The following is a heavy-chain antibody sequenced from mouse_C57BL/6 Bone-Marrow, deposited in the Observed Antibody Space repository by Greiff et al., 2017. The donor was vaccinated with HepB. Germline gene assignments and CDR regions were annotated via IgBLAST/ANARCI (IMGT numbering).Heavy chain of an antibody. V-gene: IGHV14-4*01. CDR2: IDPENGDT. CDR1: GFNIKDDY. J-gene: IGHJ2*01. CDR3: TTYYSKAYFDY. Sequence: VQLQQSGAELVRPGASVKLSCTASGFNIKDDYMHWVKQRPEQGLEWIGWIDPENGDTEYASKFQGKATITADTSSNTAYLQLSSLTSEDTAVYYCTTYYSKAYFDYWGQGTTLTVSS. D-gene: IGHD2-5*01.